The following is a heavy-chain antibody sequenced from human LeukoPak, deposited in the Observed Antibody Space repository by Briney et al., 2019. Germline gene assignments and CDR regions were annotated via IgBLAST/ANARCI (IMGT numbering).Heavy chain of an antibody. J-gene: IGHJ6*03. CDR1: GFTFSSYW. V-gene: IGHV3-43*02. CDR2: ISGDGGST. Sequence: GGSLRLSCAASGFTFSSYWMHWVRQAPGKGLEWVSLISGDGGSTYYADSVKGRFTISRDNSKNSLYLQMNSLRTEDTALYYCAKDASGYDRTYYYYMDVWGKGTTVTVSS. CDR3: AKDASGYDRTYYYYMDV. D-gene: IGHD5-12*01.